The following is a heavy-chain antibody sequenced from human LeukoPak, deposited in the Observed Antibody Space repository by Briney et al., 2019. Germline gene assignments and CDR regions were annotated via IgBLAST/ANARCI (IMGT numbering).Heavy chain of an antibody. CDR3: AKGGYDYVWGSYRRDYYGMDV. Sequence: GGSLRLSCAASGFTFSNYWMSWVRQAPGRGLEWLSKIKQDGRDKFYVDCVKGRFTISRDNAKNSLYLQMNSLRDEDTAVYYCAKGGYDYVWGSYRRDYYGMDVWGQGTTVTVSS. CDR1: GFTFSNYW. D-gene: IGHD3-16*02. V-gene: IGHV3-7*01. J-gene: IGHJ6*02. CDR2: IKQDGRDK.